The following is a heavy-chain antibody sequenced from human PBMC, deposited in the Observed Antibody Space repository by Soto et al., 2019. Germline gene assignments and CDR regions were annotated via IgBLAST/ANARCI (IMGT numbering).Heavy chain of an antibody. CDR3: ARAPRGYSHAYDD. CDR2: ISSGGSTI. V-gene: IGHV3-11*01. D-gene: IGHD5-18*01. CDR1: GFIFSDHY. J-gene: IGHJ4*02. Sequence: GGSLRLSCAASGFIFSDHYMTWIRQAPGKGLEWVSYISSGGSTIYYADSVKGRFTISRDNPKNSLYLQLNSLRDEDTAVYYCARAPRGYSHAYDDRGQGTLVTGSS.